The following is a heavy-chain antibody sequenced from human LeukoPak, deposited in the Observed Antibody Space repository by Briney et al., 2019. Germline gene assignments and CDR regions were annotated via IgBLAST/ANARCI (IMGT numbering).Heavy chain of an antibody. CDR1: GGSISSYY. CDR2: INHSGST. D-gene: IGHD3-9*01. Sequence: SETLSLTCTVSGGSISSYYWSWIRQPPGKGLEWIGEINHSGSTNYNPSLKSRVTISVDTSKNQFSLKLSSVTAADTAVYYCAREGGDILTGYHYYYYMDAWGKGTTVTVSS. V-gene: IGHV4-59*01. CDR3: AREGGDILTGYHYYYYMDA. J-gene: IGHJ6*03.